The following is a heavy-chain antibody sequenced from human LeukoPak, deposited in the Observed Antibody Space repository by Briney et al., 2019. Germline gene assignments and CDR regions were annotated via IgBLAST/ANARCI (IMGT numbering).Heavy chain of an antibody. D-gene: IGHD3-10*01. V-gene: IGHV3-7*01. CDR1: RFTFSSYW. J-gene: IGHJ4*02. CDR3: ARDRRVYGSGSSFDY. Sequence: GGSLRLSCAASRFTFSSYWMSWVRQAPGKGLEWAANIKQDGSEKYYVDSVRGRFTISRDNAKNSLYLQMNSLRAEDTAVYYCARDRRVYGSGSSFDYWGQGTLVTVSS. CDR2: IKQDGSEK.